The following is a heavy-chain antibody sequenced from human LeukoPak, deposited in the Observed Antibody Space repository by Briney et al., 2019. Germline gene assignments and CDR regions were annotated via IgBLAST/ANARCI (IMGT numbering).Heavy chain of an antibody. J-gene: IGHJ4*02. D-gene: IGHD1-26*01. CDR2: INAYSDNT. CDR1: GFSFSGYG. CDR3: AKVIGPGVGATGDY. V-gene: IGHV3-23*01. Sequence: PGGSLRLSCAASGFSFSGYGMSWVRQAPGKGLEWVSAINAYSDNTYYADSVKGRFTISRDNSQSTLYLQMNSLRAEDTAVYYCAKVIGPGVGATGDYWGQGTLVTVSS.